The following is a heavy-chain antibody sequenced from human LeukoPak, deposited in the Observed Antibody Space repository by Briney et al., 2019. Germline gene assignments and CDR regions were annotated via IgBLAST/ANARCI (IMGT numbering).Heavy chain of an antibody. J-gene: IGHJ3*02. V-gene: IGHV3-23*01. CDR1: GFTFSSYA. D-gene: IGHD3-22*01. Sequence: PGGSLRLSCAASGFTFSSYAISWVRQAPGKGLEWVSAISGSGGSTYYTDSVKGRFTISRDNSKNTLYLQMNSLRAEDTAVYQCAKGRCYHDNSDAFEIWGQGTMVTVSS. CDR3: AKGRCYHDNSDAFEI. CDR2: ISGSGGST.